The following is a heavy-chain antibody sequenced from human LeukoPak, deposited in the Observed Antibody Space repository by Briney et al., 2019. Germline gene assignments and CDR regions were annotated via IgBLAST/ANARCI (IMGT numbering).Heavy chain of an antibody. J-gene: IGHJ4*02. CDR2: ISHDGTNK. Sequence: GGSLRLSCAASGFTFSSYGMHWVRQAPGKGLEWVAAISHDGTNKYYADSVKGRFTISRDNSKNTLYLQMNSLRAEDTAVYNCAKDGYDGSGAYIDYWGQGTLVTVSS. CDR1: GFTFSSYG. CDR3: AKDGYDGSGAYIDY. V-gene: IGHV3-30*18. D-gene: IGHD3-22*01.